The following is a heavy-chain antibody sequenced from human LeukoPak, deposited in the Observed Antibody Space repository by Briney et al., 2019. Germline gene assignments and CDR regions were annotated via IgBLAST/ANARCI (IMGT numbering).Heavy chain of an antibody. V-gene: IGHV3-7*01. CDR2: IKIDGSEE. Sequence: GGSLRLSCAASGFTFSSHWMSWVRQAPGKGLEWVANIKIDGSEEYYVDSVKGRFIISRDNAKNSLYLQMSSLRAEDTAVYYCARESLEASYSSGWLPYYYYYYYMDVWGKGTTVTVSS. CDR3: ARESLEASYSSGWLPYYYYYYYMDV. J-gene: IGHJ6*03. D-gene: IGHD6-19*01. CDR1: GFTFSSHW.